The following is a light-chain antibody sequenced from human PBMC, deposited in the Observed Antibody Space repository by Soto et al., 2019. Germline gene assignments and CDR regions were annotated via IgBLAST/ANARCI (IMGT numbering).Light chain of an antibody. CDR3: HQHGSSRRT. CDR1: PSVSSNY. CDR2: DVS. J-gene: IGKJ1*01. Sequence: DIVLTQSPGTLSLSPGERATLSCRASPSVSSNYLAWFQQKPGQAPRLLIYDVSTRAAGIPDRFSGSGSGTEFTLTISSLEPEDFAVYFCHQHGSSRRTFGQGTKVEIK. V-gene: IGKV3-20*01.